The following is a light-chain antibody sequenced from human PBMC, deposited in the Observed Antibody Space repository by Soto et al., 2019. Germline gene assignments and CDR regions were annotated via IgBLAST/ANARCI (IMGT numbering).Light chain of an antibody. V-gene: IGLV2-14*04. Sequence: ISCTGTSSDIGGYKYVSWYQQHPGKAPKLMIYDVSNRPSGVSNRFSGSKSGNTATLTISGLQGEDEAEYYCSSYTGGSTYVFGTGTKVTVL. CDR1: SSDIGGYKY. J-gene: IGLJ1*01. CDR3: SSYTGGSTYV. CDR2: DVS.